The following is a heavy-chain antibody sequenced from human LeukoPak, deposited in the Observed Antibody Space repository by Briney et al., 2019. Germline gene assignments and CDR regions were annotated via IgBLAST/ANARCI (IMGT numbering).Heavy chain of an antibody. CDR2: IYYSGST. CDR1: GGSISSYY. J-gene: IGHJ4*02. CDR3: ARHRGRYYYDSSGYYYGFDY. Sequence: SETLSLTCTVSGGSISSYYWSWIRQPPGKGLEWIGYIYYSGSTNYNPSLKSRVTISVDTSKNQFSLKLSSVTAADTAVYYCARHRGRYYYDSSGYYYGFDYWGQGTLVTVSS. V-gene: IGHV4-59*08. D-gene: IGHD3-22*01.